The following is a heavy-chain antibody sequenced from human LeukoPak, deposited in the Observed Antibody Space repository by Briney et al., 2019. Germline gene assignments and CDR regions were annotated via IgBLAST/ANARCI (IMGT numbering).Heavy chain of an antibody. D-gene: IGHD5-12*01. CDR2: IFHSGST. J-gene: IGHJ4*02. V-gene: IGHV4-30-2*01. CDR3: ARGYSDHPTFFDS. Sequence: PSQTVSLTCAVSGGSISSGTYSWNWIRQPPGKGLEGVVYIFHSGSTYYSPSLKSRVTISVDPSKAQFSLKLSSVTAADTAMYYRARGYSDHPTFFDSWGQGALVTVSS. CDR1: GGSISSGTYS.